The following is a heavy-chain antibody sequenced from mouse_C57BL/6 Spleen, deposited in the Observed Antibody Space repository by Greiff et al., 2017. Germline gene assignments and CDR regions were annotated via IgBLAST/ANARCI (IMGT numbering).Heavy chain of an antibody. J-gene: IGHJ2*01. D-gene: IGHD2-4*01. CDR3: AVGGYYDYDGGVYFDY. V-gene: IGHV1-18*01. CDR1: GYTFTDYN. Sequence: EVKVVESGPELVKPGASVKIPCKASGYTFTDYNMDWVKQSHGKSLEWIGDINPNNGGTIYNQKFKGKATLTVDKSSSTAYMELRSLTSEDTAVYYCAVGGYYDYDGGVYFDYWGQGTTLTVSS. CDR2: INPNNGGT.